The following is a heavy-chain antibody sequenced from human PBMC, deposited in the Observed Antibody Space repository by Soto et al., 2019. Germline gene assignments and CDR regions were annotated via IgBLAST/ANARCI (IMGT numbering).Heavy chain of an antibody. CDR2: IWYDGSNK. CDR1: GFTFSSYG. D-gene: IGHD3-3*01. J-gene: IGHJ6*02. Sequence: GGSLRLSCAASGFTFSSYGVHWVRQAPGKGLEWVAVIWYDGSNKYYADSVKGRFTISRDNSKNTLYLQMNSLRAEDTAVYYCARDATRYDFWSGYYRAGYYYGMDVWGQGTTVTVSS. CDR3: ARDATRYDFWSGYYRAGYYYGMDV. V-gene: IGHV3-33*01.